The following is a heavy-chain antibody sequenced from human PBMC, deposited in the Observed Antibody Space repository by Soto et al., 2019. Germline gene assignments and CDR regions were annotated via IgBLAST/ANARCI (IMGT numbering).Heavy chain of an antibody. D-gene: IGHD5-18*01. CDR3: TSDPRLHRWFDP. V-gene: IGHV3-23*01. J-gene: IGHJ5*02. CDR2: ISGSASNT. CDR1: GFTFSGYA. Sequence: PGGSLRLSCAASGFTFSGYAMTWVRRAPGGGLEWVSAISGSASNTFYAAPVKGRFTISRDDSKNTLYLQMNSLKTEDTAVYYCTSDPRLHRWFDPWGQGTLVTVSS.